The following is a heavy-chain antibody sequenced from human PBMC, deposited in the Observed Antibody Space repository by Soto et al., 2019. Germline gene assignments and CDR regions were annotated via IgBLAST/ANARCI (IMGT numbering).Heavy chain of an antibody. J-gene: IGHJ4*02. CDR1: GFTFSNYG. CDR3: AKDTYYYDSSGYYVFDY. CDR2: ISYDGGNK. Sequence: GGSLRLSCADSGFTFSNYGMHWVRQAPGKGLEWVAAISYDGGNKFYADSVEGRFTISRDNSKSTVYLQMNSLRAEDTAIYYCAKDTYYYDSSGYYVFDYRGQGALVTVSS. V-gene: IGHV3-30*18. D-gene: IGHD3-22*01.